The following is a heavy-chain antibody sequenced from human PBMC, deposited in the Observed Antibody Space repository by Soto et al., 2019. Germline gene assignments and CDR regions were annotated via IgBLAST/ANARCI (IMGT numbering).Heavy chain of an antibody. CDR3: ATVRGIWRHRDAFDV. CDR1: GFTFSNYG. J-gene: IGHJ3*01. D-gene: IGHD6-13*01. Sequence: QVQLVESGGGVVQPGRSLRLSCAASGFTFSNYGMHWVRQAPGKGLEWVALISYDGHTTYYADSVKGRFTISRDNSKSTLYLQINSLRGDDTAVYYCATVRGIWRHRDAFDVWGQGTMVTVSS. CDR2: ISYDGHTT. V-gene: IGHV3-30*03.